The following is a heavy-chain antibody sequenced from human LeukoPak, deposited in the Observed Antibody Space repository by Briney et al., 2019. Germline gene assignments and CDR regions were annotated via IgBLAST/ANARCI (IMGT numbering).Heavy chain of an antibody. CDR2: ISYDGSNK. V-gene: IGHV3-30*03. J-gene: IGHJ6*03. CDR1: GFTFSSYG. Sequence: GRSLRLSCAASGFTFSSYGMHWVRQAPGKGLEWVAVISYDGSNKYYADSVKGRFTISRDNSKNTLYLQMNSLRAEDTAVYYCARAPVIILGTYYYYMDVWGKGTTVTVSS. CDR3: ARAPVIILGTYYYYMDV. D-gene: IGHD3-3*01.